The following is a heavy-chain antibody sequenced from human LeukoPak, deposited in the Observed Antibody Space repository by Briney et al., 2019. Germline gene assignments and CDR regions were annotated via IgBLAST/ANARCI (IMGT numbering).Heavy chain of an antibody. CDR1: GFTFSGSA. J-gene: IGHJ3*01. Sequence: DPGGSLRLSCAASGFTFSGSATHWVRQASGKGLEWVGRIRTKANSYATAYAASVKGRFTISRDDSKNTAYLQMNSLKTEDTAVYYCTRHSGTTNDAFYVWGQGTMVTVSS. V-gene: IGHV3-73*01. D-gene: IGHD1-1*01. CDR2: IRTKANSYAT. CDR3: TRHSGTTNDAFYV.